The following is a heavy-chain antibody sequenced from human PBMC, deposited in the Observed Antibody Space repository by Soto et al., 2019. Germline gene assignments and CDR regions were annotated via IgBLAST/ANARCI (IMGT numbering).Heavy chain of an antibody. CDR2: ISHTGTT. Sequence: SETLSLTCLVSGFPISSPYSWGWIRQPPGKGLEWIGSISHTGTTSYSPSLTSRVSISVDTSKNQVSLKLTSVTAADTAVYFCARVTMVIRDSDHFGVDVWGHGTTVTV. CDR1: GFPISSPYS. V-gene: IGHV4-38-2*02. CDR3: ARVTMVIRDSDHFGVDV. D-gene: IGHD4-17*01. J-gene: IGHJ6*02.